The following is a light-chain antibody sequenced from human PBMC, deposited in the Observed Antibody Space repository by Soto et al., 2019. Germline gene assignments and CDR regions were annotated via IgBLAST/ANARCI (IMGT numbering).Light chain of an antibody. CDR1: ESVSNY. J-gene: IGKJ5*01. V-gene: IGKV3-11*01. CDR2: GAS. Sequence: IVVSLSPATLSLSKGDRATLSCRASESVSNYLAWYQQKPGQAPRLLIYGASTRASGIPARFSGSGSGTDFTLTITSLEPEDFAVYSCQQRSDWPITFGQGTRLEI. CDR3: QQRSDWPIT.